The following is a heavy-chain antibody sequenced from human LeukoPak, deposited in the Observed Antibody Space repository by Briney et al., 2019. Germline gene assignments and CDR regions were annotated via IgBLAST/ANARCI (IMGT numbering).Heavy chain of an antibody. CDR3: ARDTGDGSYDY. J-gene: IGHJ4*02. D-gene: IGHD1-26*01. CDR2: ISSSSSTI. CDR1: GFTFSSYA. Sequence: GGSLRLSCTASGFTFSSYAMNWVRHDPGKGLQWVSYISSSSSTIYYADSVKGRSTISRDNAKNSLCLQMNSLRDEDTAVYYCARDTGDGSYDYWGQGTLVTVSS. V-gene: IGHV3-48*02.